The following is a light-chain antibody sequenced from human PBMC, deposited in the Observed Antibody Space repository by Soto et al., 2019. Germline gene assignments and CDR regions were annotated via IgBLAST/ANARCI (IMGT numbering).Light chain of an antibody. CDR2: DAS. CDR1: QSVSTF. J-gene: IGKJ5*01. V-gene: IGKV3-11*01. CDR3: QQRSNWPPPIT. Sequence: EVVLTQSPAALSLSPGERATLSCRASQSVSTFLAWYQHKPGQAPRLLIYDASNRATGIPDRFRGSGSGTDFTLTISSLEPEDFALYYCQQRSNWPPPITFGQGTRLEIK.